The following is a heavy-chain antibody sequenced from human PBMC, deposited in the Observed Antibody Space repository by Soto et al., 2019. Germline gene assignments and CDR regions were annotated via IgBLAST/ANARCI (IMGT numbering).Heavy chain of an antibody. Sequence: QVQLQESGPGLVKPSGTLSLTCAVSSASISSNTWWSWVRQPSGKGLEWIGEIYHSGSTNYNPSLKTGVTISVDKSKNQFSLNLSSVTAADTAIYYCAGSPRRGYFDYWGQGTLVTVSS. V-gene: IGHV4-4*02. CDR3: AGSPRRGYFDY. CDR1: SASISSNTW. CDR2: IYHSGST. J-gene: IGHJ4*02. D-gene: IGHD3-10*01.